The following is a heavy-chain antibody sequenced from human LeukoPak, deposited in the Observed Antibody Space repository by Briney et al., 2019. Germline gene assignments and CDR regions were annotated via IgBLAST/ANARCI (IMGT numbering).Heavy chain of an antibody. D-gene: IGHD6-13*01. J-gene: IGHJ3*02. CDR1: GGSISSYY. CDR2: IYYSGST. CDR3: ARATNLGYSSSWYLVLGAFDI. V-gene: IGHV4-59*01. Sequence: SETLSLTCTVSGGSISSYYWSWIRQPPGKGLEWVRYIYYSGSTNYNPSLKSRVTISVDTSKNQFSLKLSSVTAADTAVYYCARATNLGYSSSWYLVLGAFDIWGQGTMVTVSS.